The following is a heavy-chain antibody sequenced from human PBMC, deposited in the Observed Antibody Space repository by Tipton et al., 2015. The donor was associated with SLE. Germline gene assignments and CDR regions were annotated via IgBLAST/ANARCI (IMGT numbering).Heavy chain of an antibody. V-gene: IGHV4-39*07. J-gene: IGHJ3*02. CDR2: IYYSGST. CDR3: ARVGGEMRFLEWFPAFDI. D-gene: IGHD3-3*01. CDR1: GGSISSSSYY. Sequence: TLSLTCTVSGGSISSSSYYWGWIRQPPGKGLEWIGSIYYSGSTYYNPSLKSRATISLDTSKNEFSLKLSSVTAADTAVYHCARVGGEMRFLEWFPAFDIWGQGTMVTVS.